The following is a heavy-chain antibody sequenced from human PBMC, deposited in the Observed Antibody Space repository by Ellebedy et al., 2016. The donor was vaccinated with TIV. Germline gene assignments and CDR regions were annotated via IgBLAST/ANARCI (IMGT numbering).Heavy chain of an antibody. D-gene: IGHD3-10*01. CDR2: IYYDGSNK. CDR1: GFSFDRYG. J-gene: IGHJ4*02. V-gene: IGHV3-33*06. Sequence: GESLKISCAASGFSFDRYGMHWVRQAPGKGLEWVAVIYYDGSNKYNVDSVKGRFTISRDNSKNMLYLQMNSLRAEDTAVYYCAKKGDGSGSYCNFDYWGQGTLVTVSS. CDR3: AKKGDGSGSYCNFDY.